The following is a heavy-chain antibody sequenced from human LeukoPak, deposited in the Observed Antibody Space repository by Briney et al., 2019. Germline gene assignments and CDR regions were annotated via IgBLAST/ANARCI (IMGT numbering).Heavy chain of an antibody. CDR2: IYYSGST. CDR1: GGSISSGDYY. V-gene: IGHV4-30-4*01. CDR3: AREDSSGYYYRGTFDY. Sequence: SQTLSLTCTVSGGSISSGDYYWSWIRQPPGKGLEWIGYIYYSGSTYYNPSLKSRVTISVDTSKNQFSLKLSSVTAADTAVYYCAREDSSGYYYRGTFDYWGQGTLVTVSS. D-gene: IGHD3-22*01. J-gene: IGHJ4*02.